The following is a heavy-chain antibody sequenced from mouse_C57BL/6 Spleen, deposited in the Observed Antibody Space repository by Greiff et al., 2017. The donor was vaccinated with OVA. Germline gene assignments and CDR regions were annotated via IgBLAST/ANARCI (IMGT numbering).Heavy chain of an antibody. Sequence: QVQLQQPGAELVRPGSSVKLSCKASGYTFTSYWMDWVKQRPGQGLEWIGYIYPSDSETHYNQKFKDKATLTVDKSSSTAYMQLSSLTSEDSAVYYCARRTLGFDYWGQGTTLTVSS. CDR2: IYPSDSET. CDR1: GYTFTSYW. V-gene: IGHV1-61*01. D-gene: IGHD4-1*01. CDR3: ARRTLGFDY. J-gene: IGHJ2*01.